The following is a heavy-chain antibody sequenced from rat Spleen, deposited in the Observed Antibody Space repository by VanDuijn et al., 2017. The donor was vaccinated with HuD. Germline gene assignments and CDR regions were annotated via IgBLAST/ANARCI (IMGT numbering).Heavy chain of an antibody. CDR2: ISYDGSST. D-gene: IGHD2-2*01. CDR1: GFTFSNYD. Sequence: EVQLVESGGGLVQPGRSLKLSCAASGFTFSNYDMAWVRQAPTKGLEWVASISYDGSSTYYRDSVKGRFTISRDNTKNTLYLQMDNLRSEEPATYYCARAGYLRDWYFDFWGPGTMVTVSS. CDR3: ARAGYLRDWYFDF. V-gene: IGHV5-7*01. J-gene: IGHJ1*01.